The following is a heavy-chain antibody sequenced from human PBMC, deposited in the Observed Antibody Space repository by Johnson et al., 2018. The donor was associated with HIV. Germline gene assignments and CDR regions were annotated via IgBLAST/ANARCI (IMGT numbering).Heavy chain of an antibody. CDR3: ARDYDIPRDEALEI. Sequence: QMLLVESGGGVVQPGRSLRLSCSASGFSFNDYAMHWVRQAPGKGLEWVAVISFDGGAIYYADSVEGRFTISRDNSRDTLSLQLNSLRVEDTALYYCARDYDIPRDEALEIWGQGTMVTVSS. J-gene: IGHJ3*02. CDR1: GFSFNDYA. CDR2: ISFDGGAI. D-gene: IGHD3-9*01. V-gene: IGHV3-30-3*01.